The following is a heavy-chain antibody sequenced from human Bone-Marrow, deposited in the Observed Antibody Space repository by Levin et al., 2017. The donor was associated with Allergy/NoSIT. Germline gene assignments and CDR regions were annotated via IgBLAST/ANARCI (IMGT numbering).Heavy chain of an antibody. CDR1: GDSVITDHW. CDR3: ARATKSDNAVDWFDP. CDR2: INYRGSA. D-gene: IGHD6-19*01. V-gene: IGHV4-4*02. Sequence: SETLSLTCAVSGDSVITDHWWTWVRQPPGKGLECIGEINYRGSANYNPSLKGRVSLSVDKSKNEVFLNLSSVTAADTAVYYCARATKSDNAVDWFDPWGQGILVTVSS. J-gene: IGHJ5*02.